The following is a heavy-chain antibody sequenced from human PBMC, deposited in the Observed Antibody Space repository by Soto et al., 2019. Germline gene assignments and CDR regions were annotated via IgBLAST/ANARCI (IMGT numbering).Heavy chain of an antibody. J-gene: IGHJ6*02. V-gene: IGHV3-9*01. Sequence: GGSLRLSCAASGFTFSSYWMHWVRQAPGKGLVWVSGITWNSDKVVYADSVKGRFTISRDNAKNSLYLQMNSLRNGDTAVYYCVKDFPCSRDTCFPGYSVYGMDVWGQGASVTV. CDR1: GFTFSSYW. CDR3: VKDFPCSRDTCFPGYSVYGMDV. D-gene: IGHD3-9*01. CDR2: ITWNSDKV.